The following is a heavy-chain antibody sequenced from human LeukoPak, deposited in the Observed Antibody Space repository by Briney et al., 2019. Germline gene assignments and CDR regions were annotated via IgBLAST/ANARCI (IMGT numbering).Heavy chain of an antibody. Sequence: SETLSLTCAVSGYSISSGYYWGWIRQPAGKGLDWIGFIYYSGSTNYNPSLKSRVTISVDTSKNQFSLKLSSVTAADTAVYYCARSQTRGWYDYWGQGTLVTVSS. CDR2: IYYSGST. J-gene: IGHJ4*02. V-gene: IGHV4-38-2*01. D-gene: IGHD6-19*01. CDR1: GYSISSGYY. CDR3: ARSQTRGWYDY.